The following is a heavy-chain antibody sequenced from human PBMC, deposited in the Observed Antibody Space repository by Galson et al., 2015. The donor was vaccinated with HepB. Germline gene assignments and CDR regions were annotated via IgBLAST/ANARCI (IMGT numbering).Heavy chain of an antibody. CDR3: ARNSSHAFDF. Sequence: SLRLSCAASGFSFSTSWMSWVRQAPGKGLEWVAHIKHDGDESYYVDSVKGRFTISRDNAKNSLYLEMDSLRAEDTALYYCARNSSHAFDFWGQGTMVTVSS. CDR2: IKHDGDES. V-gene: IGHV3-7*03. J-gene: IGHJ3*01. CDR1: GFSFSTSW.